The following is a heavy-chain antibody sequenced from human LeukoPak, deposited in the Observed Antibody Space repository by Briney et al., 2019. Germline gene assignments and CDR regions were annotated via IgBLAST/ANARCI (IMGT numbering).Heavy chain of an antibody. CDR3: ARHGGRSPPPGAFDI. D-gene: IGHD2-15*01. Sequence: GESLKISCKGSGYSFTSYWIGWVRPMPGKGLEWMGIIYPGDSDTRYSPSFQGQVTISADKSISTAYRQWSSLKASDTAMYSCARHGGRSPPPGAFDIWGQGTMVTVSS. V-gene: IGHV5-51*01. CDR1: GYSFTSYW. CDR2: IYPGDSDT. J-gene: IGHJ3*02.